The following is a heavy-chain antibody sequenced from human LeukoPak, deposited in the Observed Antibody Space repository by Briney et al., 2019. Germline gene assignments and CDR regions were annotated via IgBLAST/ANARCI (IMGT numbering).Heavy chain of an antibody. J-gene: IGHJ3*02. CDR2: ISAYNGNT. Sequence: VASVKVSCKASGYTFTSYGITWVRQAPGQGLEWMGWISAYNGNTNYAQRLQGRVTMTTDTSTSTAYMELRSLRSDDTAVYYCARDFRGNTVTSKCYTFDIWGQGTMVTVSS. CDR3: ARDFRGNTVTSKCYTFDI. D-gene: IGHD4-17*01. V-gene: IGHV1-18*01. CDR1: GYTFTSYG.